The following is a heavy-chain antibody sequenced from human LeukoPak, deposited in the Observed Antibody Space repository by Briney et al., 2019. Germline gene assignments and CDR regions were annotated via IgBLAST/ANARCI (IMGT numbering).Heavy chain of an antibody. CDR3: TTDRIAAAGTGERYYYYGMDV. D-gene: IGHD6-13*01. CDR2: IKSKIDGGTT. J-gene: IGHJ6*02. Sequence: GGSLRLSCAASGFTFSNAWMSWVRQAPGKGLEWVGRIKSKIDGGTTDYAAPVKGRFTISRDDSKNTLYLQMNSLKTEDTAVYHCTTDRIAAAGTGERYYYYGMDVWGQGTTVTVSS. V-gene: IGHV3-15*01. CDR1: GFTFSNAW.